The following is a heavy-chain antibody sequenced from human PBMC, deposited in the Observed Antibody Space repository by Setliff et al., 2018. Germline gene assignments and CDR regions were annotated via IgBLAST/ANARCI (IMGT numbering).Heavy chain of an antibody. V-gene: IGHV3-23*01. D-gene: IGHD1-1*01. CDR2: LSPDDKAI. CDR3: AKDRMATTPRAYFDY. J-gene: IGHJ4*02. CDR1: GFIFSNYA. Sequence: HPGGSLRLSCEASGFIFSNYAMDWVRQAPGKGLEWVAGLSPDDKAIQYADSVKGRFTISRDNSKNTLYLQMNSLRAEDTAVYYCAKDRMATTPRAYFDYWGQGALVTVSS.